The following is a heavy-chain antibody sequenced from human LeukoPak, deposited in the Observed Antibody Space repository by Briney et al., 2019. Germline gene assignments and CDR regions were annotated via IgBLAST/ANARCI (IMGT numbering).Heavy chain of an antibody. J-gene: IGHJ6*02. CDR3: ARGRMVTSAGTTAYYGLDV. CDR1: GFSFGSYD. D-gene: IGHD1-1*01. CDR2: ITSGGTI. V-gene: IGHV3-48*03. Sequence: GGSLRLSCVASGFSFGSYDMNRVRQAPGKGLEWISYITSGGTIDYVDSAKGRFTISRDNAKNSLYLQMSSLRAEDTAVYYCARGRMVTSAGTTAYYGLDVWGQGTTVTVSS.